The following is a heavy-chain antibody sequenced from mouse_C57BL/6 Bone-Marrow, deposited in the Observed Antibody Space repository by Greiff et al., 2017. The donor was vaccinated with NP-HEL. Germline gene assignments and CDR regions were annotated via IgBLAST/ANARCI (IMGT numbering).Heavy chain of an antibody. CDR2: ILPGSGGT. CDR1: GYTFTGYW. J-gene: IGHJ3*01. Sequence: VKLVESGAELMKPGASVKLSCKATGYTFTGYWIEWVKQRPGHGLEWIGEILPGSGGTNYNEKFKGKATFTADTSSNTAYMQLSSLTTEDSAIYYCARSGYSNSFAYWGQGTLVTVSA. CDR3: ARSGYSNSFAY. V-gene: IGHV1-9*01. D-gene: IGHD2-5*01.